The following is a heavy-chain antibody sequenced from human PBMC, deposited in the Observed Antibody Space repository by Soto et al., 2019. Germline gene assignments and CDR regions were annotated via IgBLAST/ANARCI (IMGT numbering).Heavy chain of an antibody. J-gene: IGHJ6*02. D-gene: IGHD6-6*01. CDR2: IIPIFGTA. CDR1: GGTFSSYA. Sequence: ASVKVSCKASGGTFSSYAISWVRQAPGQGLEWMGGIIPIFGTANYAQKFQGRVTITADESTSTAYMELSSLRSEDTAVYYCAKTTVEYSSSAHTYYYYYYGMDVWGQGTTVTVSS. V-gene: IGHV1-69*13. CDR3: AKTTVEYSSSAHTYYYYYYGMDV.